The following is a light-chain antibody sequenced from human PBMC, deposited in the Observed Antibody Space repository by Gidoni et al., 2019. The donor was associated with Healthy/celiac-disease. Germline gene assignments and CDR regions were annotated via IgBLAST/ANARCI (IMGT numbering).Light chain of an antibody. Sequence: DIQLTQSPSFLSASVGDRVPITCLASQGISSYLARYQQKQGKAPKHLIYAASTLQSGVPSRFSGSGSGTEFTLTISSLQPEDFATYYCQQLNSYPEPFGGGTKVEIK. CDR2: AAS. CDR1: QGISSY. J-gene: IGKJ4*01. V-gene: IGKV1-9*01. CDR3: QQLNSYPEP.